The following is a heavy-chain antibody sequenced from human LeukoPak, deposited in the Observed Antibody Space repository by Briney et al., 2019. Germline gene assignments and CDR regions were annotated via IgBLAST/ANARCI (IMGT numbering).Heavy chain of an antibody. CDR3: ARLLIVVEPTAPFSTSYYMDV. CDR2: ISSRSNYI. Sequence: PGGSLRLSCIATGLTFSDYSITWVRQAPGKGLEWVSSISSRSNYIHYADSVKGRFTVSRDNAGNSLSLQMNSLRAGDTAVYYCARLLIVVEPTAPFSTSYYMDVWGQGTAVTVSS. CDR1: GLTFSDYS. J-gene: IGHJ6*03. V-gene: IGHV3-21*01. D-gene: IGHD2-2*01.